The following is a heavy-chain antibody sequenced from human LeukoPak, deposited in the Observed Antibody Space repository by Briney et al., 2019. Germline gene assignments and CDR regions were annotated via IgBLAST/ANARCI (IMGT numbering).Heavy chain of an antibody. CDR1: GFRFTSFG. D-gene: IGHD4-11*01. CDR3: ARDSDYSGNGNGDWFDP. CDR2: ISNYIGVP. V-gene: IGHV1-18*04. Sequence: ASVNASCKASGFRFTSFGVSWVPHGPGQGLEWMGWISNYIGVPHSAEQFEDRATMTINTSTTPAYMELRSLRYDDTAVYYCARDSDYSGNGNGDWFDPWGQGTVVTVSS. J-gene: IGHJ5*02.